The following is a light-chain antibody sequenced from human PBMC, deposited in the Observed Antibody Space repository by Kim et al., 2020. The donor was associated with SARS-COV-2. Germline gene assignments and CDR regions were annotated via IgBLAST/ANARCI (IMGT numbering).Light chain of an antibody. CDR1: NIGSKS. J-gene: IGLJ2*01. V-gene: IGLV3-21*04. CDR2: YDS. Sequence: PGKTARITCGGNNIGSKSVHWYQQKPGQAPVLVIYYDSDRPSGIPERFSGSNSGNTATLTISRVEAGDEADYYCQVWDSSSDHPVFCGGTKLTVL. CDR3: QVWDSSSDHPV.